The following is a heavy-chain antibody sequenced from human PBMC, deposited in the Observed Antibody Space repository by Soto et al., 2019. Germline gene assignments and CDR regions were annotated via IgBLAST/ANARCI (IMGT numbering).Heavy chain of an antibody. CDR2: VDPEDGET. CDR1: GYTLTELS. V-gene: IGHV1-24*01. J-gene: IGHJ4*02. CDR3: AKDESTPGAYYYDSSGYYPLGY. D-gene: IGHD3-22*01. Sequence: QVQLVQSGAEVKKPGASVKVSCKVSGYTLTELSMHWVRQAPGKGLEWMGGVDPEDGETIYAQKFQGRVTMTEDTATDTDYMELSSRRSGDTAVYYCAKDESTPGAYYYDSSGYYPLGYCGQGTVVTVSS.